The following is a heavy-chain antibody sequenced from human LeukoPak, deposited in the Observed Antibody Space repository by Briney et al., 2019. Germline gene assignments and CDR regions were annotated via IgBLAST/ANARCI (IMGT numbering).Heavy chain of an antibody. J-gene: IGHJ5*02. CDR2: MNPNSGNT. CDR1: GYTFTSYD. CDR3: ARVAPGDCSGGSCYWAYGNWFDP. Sequence: GASVKVSCKASGYTFTSYDINWVRQATGQGLEWMGWMNPNSGNTGYAQKLQGRVTMTTDTSTSTAYMELRSLRSDDTAVYYCARVAPGDCSGGSCYWAYGNWFDPWGQGTLVTVSS. D-gene: IGHD2-15*01. V-gene: IGHV1-8*01.